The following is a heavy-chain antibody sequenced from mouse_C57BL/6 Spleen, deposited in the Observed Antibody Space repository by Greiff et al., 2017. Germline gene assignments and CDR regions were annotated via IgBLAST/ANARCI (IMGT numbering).Heavy chain of an antibody. D-gene: IGHD1-1*01. CDR1: GYTFTSYW. CDR2: IDPSDSET. V-gene: IGHV1-52*01. Sequence: VQLQQPGAELVRPGSSVKLSCKASGYTFTSYWMHWVKQRPIQGLEWIGNIDPSDSETHYNQKFKDKATLTVDKSSSTAYMQLSSLTSEDSAVYYCARPYGSSCHWYFDVWGTGTAVTVSS. J-gene: IGHJ1*03. CDR3: ARPYGSSCHWYFDV.